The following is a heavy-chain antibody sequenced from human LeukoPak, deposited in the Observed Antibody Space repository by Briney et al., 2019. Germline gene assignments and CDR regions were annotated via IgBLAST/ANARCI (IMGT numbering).Heavy chain of an antibody. V-gene: IGHV1-69*05. D-gene: IGHD6-13*01. Sequence: ASVKVSCKASGGTFSSYAISWVRQAPGQGLEWMGRIIPIFGTANYAQKFQGRVTITTDESTSTAYMELSSLRSEDTAVYYCAVAAAGGLDYWGQGTLVTVSS. J-gene: IGHJ4*02. CDR2: IIPIFGTA. CDR1: GGTFSSYA. CDR3: AVAAAGGLDY.